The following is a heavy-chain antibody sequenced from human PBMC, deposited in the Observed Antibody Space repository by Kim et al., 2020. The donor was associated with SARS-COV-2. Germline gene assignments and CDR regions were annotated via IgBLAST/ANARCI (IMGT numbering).Heavy chain of an antibody. V-gene: IGHV3-11*05. J-gene: IGHJ4*02. Sequence: GGSLRLSCAASGFTFSDYYMSWIRQAPGKGLEWVSYISSSSSYTNYADSVKGRFTISRDNAKNSLYLQMNSLRAEDTAVYYCARVSGTMVRGVLSTSPYFDYWGQGTLVTVSS. CDR1: GFTFSDYY. CDR2: ISSSSSYT. CDR3: ARVSGTMVRGVLSTSPYFDY. D-gene: IGHD3-10*01.